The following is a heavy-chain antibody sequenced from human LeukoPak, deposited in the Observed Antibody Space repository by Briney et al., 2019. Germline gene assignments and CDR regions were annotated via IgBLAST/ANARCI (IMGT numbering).Heavy chain of an antibody. CDR3: ARAGYDFWSGYFLAFDI. CDR2: ISSGSSTM. J-gene: IGHJ3*02. D-gene: IGHD3-3*01. Sequence: PGGSLRLSCAASEFTFSTYNMNWVRQAPGKGLEWVSYISSGSSTMFYADSVKGRFTISRDNSKNTLYLQMNSLRAEDTAVYYCARAGYDFWSGYFLAFDIWGQGTMVTVSS. V-gene: IGHV3-48*01. CDR1: EFTFSTYN.